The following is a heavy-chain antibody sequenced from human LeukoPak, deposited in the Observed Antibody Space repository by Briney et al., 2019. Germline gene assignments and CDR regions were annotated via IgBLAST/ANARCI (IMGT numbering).Heavy chain of an antibody. Sequence: GGSLRLSCAASGFTFSSYAMHWVRQAPGKGLEWVAVISYDGSNKYYADSVKGRFTISRDNSKNTLYLQMNSLRAEDTAVYYCAREEKDTPSEYWGQGTLVTVSS. CDR3: AREEKDTPSEY. CDR1: GFTFSSYA. V-gene: IGHV3-30-3*01. J-gene: IGHJ4*02. CDR2: ISYDGSNK.